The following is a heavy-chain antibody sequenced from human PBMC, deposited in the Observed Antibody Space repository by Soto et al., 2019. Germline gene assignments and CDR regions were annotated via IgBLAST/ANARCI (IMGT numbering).Heavy chain of an antibody. CDR2: ISGFNGNT. D-gene: IGHD6-19*01. V-gene: IGHV1-18*01. J-gene: IGHJ6*03. CDR3: ARDRGVAPPVAGNTHYYYYVDV. Sequence: QDQLVQSGAEVKKPGASVTVSCKASGYSFTNYGITWVRQAPGQGLEWMGWISGFNGNTHYAQKLQGRVTMTTDASTSTAYMELRSLRSDDTAVYYCARDRGVAPPVAGNTHYYYYVDVWGKGTTVTVSS. CDR1: GYSFTNYG.